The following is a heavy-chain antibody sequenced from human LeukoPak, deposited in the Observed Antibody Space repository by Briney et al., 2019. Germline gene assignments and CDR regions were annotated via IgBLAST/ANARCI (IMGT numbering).Heavy chain of an antibody. J-gene: IGHJ5*02. CDR3: VKEVSSSWQFDP. CDR2: ITNNGGRT. V-gene: IGHV3-64D*09. Sequence: PGGSLRLSCSASGFTFSYHPMHWVRQAPGKGLEYVSAITNNGGRTYYADSVKGRFTISRDNSKNTLYLQMSSLRAEDTAVYYCVKEVSSSWQFDPWGQGTLVTVSS. CDR1: GFTFSYHP. D-gene: IGHD6-13*01.